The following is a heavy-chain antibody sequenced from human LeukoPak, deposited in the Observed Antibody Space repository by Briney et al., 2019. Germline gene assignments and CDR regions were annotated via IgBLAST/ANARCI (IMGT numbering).Heavy chain of an antibody. CDR3: ARVLLSYGYY. CDR2: ISYDGSNK. J-gene: IGHJ4*02. Sequence: GGSLRLSCAASGFTFSSYAMHWVRQAPGKGLEWVAVISYDGSNKYYADSVKGRFTISRDNSKNTLYLQMNSLRAEDTAVYYCARVLLSYGYYWGQGTLVTVSS. V-gene: IGHV3-30*04. CDR1: GFTFSSYA. D-gene: IGHD1-26*01.